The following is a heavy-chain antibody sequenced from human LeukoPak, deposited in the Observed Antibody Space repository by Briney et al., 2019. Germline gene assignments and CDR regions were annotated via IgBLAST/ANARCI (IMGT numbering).Heavy chain of an antibody. CDR2: ISAYNGNT. CDR3: ARLTYYYDSSGYYSTHFDY. Sequence: GASVKVSCKASGYTFTSYGISWVRQAPGQGLEWMGWISAYNGNTNYAQKLQGRVTMTTDTSTSTAYMELRSLRSDDTAVYYCARLTYYYDSSGYYSTHFDYWGQGTLVTVSS. CDR1: GYTFTSYG. D-gene: IGHD3-22*01. V-gene: IGHV1-18*01. J-gene: IGHJ4*02.